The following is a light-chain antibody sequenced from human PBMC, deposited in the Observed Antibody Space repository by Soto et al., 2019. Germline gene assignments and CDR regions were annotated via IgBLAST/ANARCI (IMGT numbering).Light chain of an antibody. V-gene: IGKV2-30*02. J-gene: IGKJ2*01. CDR1: QGLVHKKGNTY. Sequence: DVVMTQSPLSLAVTVGQPASISCRSSQGLVHKKGNTYLSWLQQRPGQPPRRLIYEVSHRDSGVPDRFRGSGSGTDFTLNISRVEAEYVGVYFCLQGTQWPYTFGQGTKLEIK. CDR3: LQGTQWPYT. CDR2: EVS.